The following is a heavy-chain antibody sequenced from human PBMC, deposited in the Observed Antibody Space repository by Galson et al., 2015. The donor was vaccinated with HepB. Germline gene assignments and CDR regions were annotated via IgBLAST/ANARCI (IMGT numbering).Heavy chain of an antibody. V-gene: IGHV1-69*10. J-gene: IGHJ6*02. CDR2: IIPIFGIA. Sequence: SVKVSCKASGGTFSSYAISWVRQAPGQGLEWMGGIIPIFGIANYAQKFQGRVTITADKSTSTAYMELSSLRSEDTAVYYCASYLSGPAAIAYYYYYGMDVWGQGTTVTVSS. CDR1: GGTFSSYA. D-gene: IGHD2-2*01. CDR3: ASYLSGPAAIAYYYYYGMDV.